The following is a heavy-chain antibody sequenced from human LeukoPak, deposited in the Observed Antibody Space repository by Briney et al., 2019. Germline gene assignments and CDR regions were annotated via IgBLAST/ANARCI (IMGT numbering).Heavy chain of an antibody. CDR3: ARIDYYDSRGGNWFDP. CDR1: GYTFTSYD. D-gene: IGHD3-22*01. CDR2: MNPNSGNT. Sequence: ASVKVSCKASGYTFTSYDINWVRQATGQGLEWTGWMNPNSGNTGYAQKFQGRLTITGNTSISTAYMELSSLRSEDTAVYYCARIDYYDSRGGNWFDPWGQGTLVTVSS. V-gene: IGHV1-8*03. J-gene: IGHJ5*02.